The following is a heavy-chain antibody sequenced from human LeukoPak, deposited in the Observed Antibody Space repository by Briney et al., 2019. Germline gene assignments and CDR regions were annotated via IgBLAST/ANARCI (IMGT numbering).Heavy chain of an antibody. CDR1: GFIVSHNY. D-gene: IGHD4/OR15-4a*01. V-gene: IGHV3-66*01. Sequence: PGGSLRLSCVASGFIVSHNYVSWVRQAPGKGLEWVSSIYSGGSTYYADSVKGRFDLSRDNSKNTLWLQMNSLRAEDTAVYYCATILMVRVTPDAFDIWGRGTLVTVSS. CDR2: IYSGGST. CDR3: ATILMVRVTPDAFDI. J-gene: IGHJ3*02.